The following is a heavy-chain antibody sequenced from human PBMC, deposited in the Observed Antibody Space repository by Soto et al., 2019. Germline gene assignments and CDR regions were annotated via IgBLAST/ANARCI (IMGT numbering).Heavy chain of an antibody. J-gene: IGHJ3*01. CDR1: GFIFRDFA. V-gene: IGHV3-49*03. CDR3: TRMPLNKYCRSGSCSAFDV. CDR2: IRSKRSGGTP. Sequence: EVQVVDSGGALVQPGRSLRLSCSTSGFIFRDFAMIWFRQSPGRGLEWVGSIRSKRSGGTPESAASVQVRFTISRDDSSRVAYLQMNGLKTEDTGLYFCTRMPLNKYCRSGSCSAFDVWGQGTMVTVSS. D-gene: IGHD2-15*01.